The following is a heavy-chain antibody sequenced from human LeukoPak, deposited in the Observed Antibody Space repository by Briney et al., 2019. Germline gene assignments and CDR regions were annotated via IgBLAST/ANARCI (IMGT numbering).Heavy chain of an antibody. Sequence: TLSLTCAVSGGSISSGGYYWSWIRQYPGKGLEWIGYIYYSGSTYYNPSLKSRVTISVDTSKNQFSLKLSSVTAADTAVYYCARVRDPGYSSSWYPEDAFDIWGQGTMVTVSS. CDR2: IYYSGST. V-gene: IGHV4-31*11. J-gene: IGHJ3*02. CDR1: GGSISSGGYY. D-gene: IGHD6-13*01. CDR3: ARVRDPGYSSSWYPEDAFDI.